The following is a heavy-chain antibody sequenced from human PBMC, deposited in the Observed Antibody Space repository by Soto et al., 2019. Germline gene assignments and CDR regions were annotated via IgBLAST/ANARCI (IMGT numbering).Heavy chain of an antibody. Sequence: ASVKVSCKTSGYTFAAYYIHWIRQAPGQGLEWMGWINPTSGGTVCAQNFQDRVTMTRDTSISTAYMELRRLNSDDTAVYYCARDPDYGDYWGYFFDSWGQGTPVTVSS. CDR3: ARDPDYGDYWGYFFDS. D-gene: IGHD4-17*01. J-gene: IGHJ4*02. CDR2: INPTSGGT. CDR1: GYTFAAYY. V-gene: IGHV1-2*02.